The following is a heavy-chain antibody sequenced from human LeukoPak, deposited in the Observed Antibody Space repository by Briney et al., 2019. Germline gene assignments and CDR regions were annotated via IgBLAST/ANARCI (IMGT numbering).Heavy chain of an antibody. CDR3: ARNCYDSSGCFDY. Sequence: SETLSLTCTVSGGSISSSSYYWGWIRQPPGKGLEWIGSIYYSGSTYYNPSLKSRVTISVDTSKNQFSRKLSSVTAADTAVYSCARNCYDSSGCFDYWGQGTLVTVSS. V-gene: IGHV4-39*01. J-gene: IGHJ4*02. CDR1: GGSISSSSYY. D-gene: IGHD3-22*01. CDR2: IYYSGST.